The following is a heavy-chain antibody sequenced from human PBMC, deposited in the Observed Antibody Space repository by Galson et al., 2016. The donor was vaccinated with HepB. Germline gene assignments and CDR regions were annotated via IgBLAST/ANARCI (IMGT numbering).Heavy chain of an antibody. CDR2: INNDGSSS. CDR1: GFTFNDYW. V-gene: IGHV3-74*01. Sequence: SLRLSCAASGFTFNDYWMHWVRQAPGRGLDWVSRINNDGSSSTYADSVKGRFTISRDNAKNTLYLQMNSLRAEGTTVYYCVRDMYGSYFAFDIWGQGTMVTVSS. CDR3: VRDMYGSYFAFDI. J-gene: IGHJ3*02. D-gene: IGHD1-26*01.